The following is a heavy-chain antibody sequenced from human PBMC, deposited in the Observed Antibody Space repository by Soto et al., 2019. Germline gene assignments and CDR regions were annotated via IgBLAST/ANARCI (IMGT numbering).Heavy chain of an antibody. D-gene: IGHD3-10*01. CDR3: ARARGGEWFGEQLS. J-gene: IGHJ4*02. CDR2: IGTPGDT. Sequence: EVQLVESGGGLVQPGGSLRLSCAASGFTFSDYDMHWVRQATGKSLEWVSAIGTPGDTYYTGSVKGRFTISRENAKNSLYRQMNSLRAGDTAVYYCARARGGEWFGEQLSWGQGILVTVSS. CDR1: GFTFSDYD. V-gene: IGHV3-13*04.